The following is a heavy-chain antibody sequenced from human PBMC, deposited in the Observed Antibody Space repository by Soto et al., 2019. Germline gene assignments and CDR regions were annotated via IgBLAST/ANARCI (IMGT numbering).Heavy chain of an antibody. CDR2: IRSKAYGGTT. CDR3: TVPHYDFWSGFPYKFDY. CDR1: EFTSGDYA. J-gene: IGHJ4*02. V-gene: IGHV3-49*03. D-gene: IGHD3-3*01. Sequence: RDSCRAAEFTSGDYAMSRFSKDPGKGLEWVGFIRSKAYGGTTEYAASVKGRFTISRDDSKSIAYLQMNSLKTEDTAVYYCTVPHYDFWSGFPYKFDYWGQGTLVTVSS.